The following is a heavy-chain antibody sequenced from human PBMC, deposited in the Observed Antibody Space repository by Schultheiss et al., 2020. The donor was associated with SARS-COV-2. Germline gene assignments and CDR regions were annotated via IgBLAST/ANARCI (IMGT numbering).Heavy chain of an antibody. J-gene: IGHJ4*02. V-gene: IGHV3-11*04. D-gene: IGHD5-12*01. CDR3: AREGGYDFKEFDY. CDR2: ISSSGSTI. CDR1: GFTFSDYY. Sequence: GESLKISCAASGFTFSDYYMSWIRQAPGKGLEWVSYISSSGSTIYYADSVKGRFTISRDNAKNSLYLQMNSLRAEDTAVYYCAREGGYDFKEFDYWGQGTLVTVSS.